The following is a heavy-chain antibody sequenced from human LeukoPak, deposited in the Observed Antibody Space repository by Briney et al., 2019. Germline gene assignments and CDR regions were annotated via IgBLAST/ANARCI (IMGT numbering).Heavy chain of an antibody. J-gene: IGHJ6*02. CDR1: GYTFTDYQ. CDR2: IDPNNGGA. D-gene: IGHD5-18*01. Sequence: ASVKVSCKASGYTFTDYQVYWVRQAPGQGLEWMGWIDPNNGGAHYAQKFQGRVTMTRDTSISTAYMELSRLGSDDTAVYYCARDIGYSYDITYYYYGMDVWGQGTTVTVSS. CDR3: ARDIGYSYDITYYYYGMDV. V-gene: IGHV1-2*02.